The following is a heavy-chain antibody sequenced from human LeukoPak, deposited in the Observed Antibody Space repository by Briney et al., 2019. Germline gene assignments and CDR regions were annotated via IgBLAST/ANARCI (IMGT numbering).Heavy chain of an antibody. V-gene: IGHV4-30-2*01. CDR3: AREGDWYFDL. CDR1: GGSISSGGYY. J-gene: IGHJ2*01. Sequence: SETLSLTCTVSGGSISSGGYYWSWIRQPPGKGLEWIGYIYHSGSTYYNPSLKSRVTISVDRSKNQFSLKLSSVTPEDTAVYYCAREGDWYFDLWGRGTLVTVSS. CDR2: IYHSGST. D-gene: IGHD1-26*01.